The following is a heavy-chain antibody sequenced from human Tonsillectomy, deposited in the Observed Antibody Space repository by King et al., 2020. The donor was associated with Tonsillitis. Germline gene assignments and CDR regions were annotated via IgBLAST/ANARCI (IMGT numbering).Heavy chain of an antibody. CDR2: ITYDGSDQ. J-gene: IGHJ4*02. CDR3: ARSAYGCYQIDY. CDR1: GFTFNSYA. Sequence: VQLVESGGGVVQPGRSLRLSCAASGFTFNSYAMHWVRQAPGTGLEWVAVITYDGSDQYYADSVKGRLTISRDNSKNTLYVQMDSLRAEDTAVYYCARSAYGCYQIDYWGQGTLVTVST. V-gene: IGHV3-30*04. D-gene: IGHD3-10*01.